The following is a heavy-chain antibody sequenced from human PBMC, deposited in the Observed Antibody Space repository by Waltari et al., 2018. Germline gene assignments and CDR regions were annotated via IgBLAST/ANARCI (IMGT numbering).Heavy chain of an antibody. CDR3: ASRAGLVYSSGWHLWY. CDR1: GYTFTSYA. CDR2: INAGNGNT. V-gene: IGHV1-3*01. Sequence: QVQLVQSGAEVKKPGASVKVYCKASGYTFTSYAMHWVRHAPGQRLEWMGWINAGNGNTKYSQKFQGRVTIPRDTSASTAYMELSSLRSEDMAVYYCASRAGLVYSSGWHLWYWGQGILVTASS. D-gene: IGHD6-19*01. J-gene: IGHJ4*02.